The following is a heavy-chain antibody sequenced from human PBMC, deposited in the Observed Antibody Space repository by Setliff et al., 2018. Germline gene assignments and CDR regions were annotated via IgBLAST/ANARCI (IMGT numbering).Heavy chain of an antibody. CDR1: GFTVSSYG. Sequence: GGSLRLSCAASGFTVSSYGMHWVRQAPGKGLGWVSRINSDGSSTSYADSVKGRFTISRDNAKNTLYLQRNSLRAEDTAVYYCAAVTRLLAYWGQGTLVTVSS. CDR3: AAVTRLLAY. J-gene: IGHJ4*02. V-gene: IGHV3-74*01. CDR2: INSDGSST. D-gene: IGHD4-4*01.